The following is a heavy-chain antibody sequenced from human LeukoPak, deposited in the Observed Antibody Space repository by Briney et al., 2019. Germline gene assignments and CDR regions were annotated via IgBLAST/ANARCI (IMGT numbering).Heavy chain of an antibody. CDR1: GGSFSGYY. CDR3: ARSPYFRYDYYYYMDV. V-gene: IGHV4-34*01. Sequence: SETLSLTCAVYGGSFSGYYWSWIRQPPGKGLEWIGEINHSGSTNYNPSLKSRVTISVDTSKNQFSLKLSSVTAADTAVYYCARSPYFRYDYYYYMDVWGKGTTVTVSS. J-gene: IGHJ6*03. D-gene: IGHD2-8*01. CDR2: INHSGST.